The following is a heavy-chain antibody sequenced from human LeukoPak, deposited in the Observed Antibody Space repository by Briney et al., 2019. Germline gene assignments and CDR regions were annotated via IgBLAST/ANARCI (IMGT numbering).Heavy chain of an antibody. CDR3: ARLTSGAYDILTGYYADY. V-gene: IGHV4-59*01. CDR2: IDNSGST. J-gene: IGHJ4*02. Sequence: KPSETLSLTCTVAGGSISSYYWSWIRQPPGKGLEWTGYIDNSGSTRYNPSLKSRVTISVDSSKNQFSLKLSDVTAADTAVYYCARLTSGAYDILTGYYADYWGQGTLVTVSS. CDR1: GGSISSYY. D-gene: IGHD3-9*01.